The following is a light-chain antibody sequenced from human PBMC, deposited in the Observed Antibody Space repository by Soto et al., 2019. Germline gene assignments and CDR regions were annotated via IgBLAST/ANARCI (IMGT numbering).Light chain of an antibody. CDR2: EVS. CDR1: SSDIGAYNY. V-gene: IGLV2-14*01. CDR3: SSYSGSSPLYV. Sequence: QAVVTQPASVSGSPGQSITISCTGTSSDIGAYNYVSWYQLHPGKAPKLMIYEVSYRTSGLSNRFSGSKSGNTASLTISGLQAEDEADYFCSSYSGSSPLYVFGTGTKLTVL. J-gene: IGLJ1*01.